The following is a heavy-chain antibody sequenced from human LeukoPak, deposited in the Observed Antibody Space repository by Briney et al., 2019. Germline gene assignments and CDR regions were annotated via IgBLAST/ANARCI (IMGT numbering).Heavy chain of an antibody. V-gene: IGHV4-59*01. J-gene: IGHJ4*02. D-gene: IGHD3-10*01. Sequence: SETLSPTCTVSGGSISSYYWSWIRQPPGKGLEWIGYIYYSGSTNYNPSLKSRVTISVDTSKNQFSLKLSSVTAADTAVYYCARATRGVDYWGQGTLVTVSS. CDR2: IYYSGST. CDR1: GGSISSYY. CDR3: ARATRGVDY.